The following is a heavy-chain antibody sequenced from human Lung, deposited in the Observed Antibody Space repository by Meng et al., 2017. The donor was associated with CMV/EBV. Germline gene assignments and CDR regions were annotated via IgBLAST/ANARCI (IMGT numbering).Heavy chain of an antibody. CDR1: GYPFTGYY. D-gene: IGHD6-13*01. CDR2: INPNSGGT. CDR3: ARDWEGSWAVFDY. J-gene: IGHJ4*02. V-gene: IGHV1-2*04. Sequence: QVQLVQSGAEVKKPGASGKVSCKASGYPFTGYYMHWVRQAPGQGLEWMGWINPNSGGTNYAQKFQGWATMTRDTSISTAYMELSRLRSDDTAVYYCARDWEGSWAVFDYWGQGTLVTVSS.